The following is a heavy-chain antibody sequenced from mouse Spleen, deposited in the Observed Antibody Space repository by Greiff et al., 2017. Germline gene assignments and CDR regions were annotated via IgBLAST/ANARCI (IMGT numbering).Heavy chain of an antibody. D-gene: IGHD2-1*01. V-gene: IGHV1-69*01. CDR2: IDPSDSYT. Sequence: VQLQQPGAELVMPGASVKLSCKASGYTFTSYWMHWVKQRPGQGLEWIGEIDPSDSYTNYNQKFKGKATLTVDKSSSTAYMQLSSLTSEDSAVYYCARRGNYWAMDYWGQGTSVTVSS. J-gene: IGHJ4*01. CDR1: GYTFTSYW. CDR3: ARRGNYWAMDY.